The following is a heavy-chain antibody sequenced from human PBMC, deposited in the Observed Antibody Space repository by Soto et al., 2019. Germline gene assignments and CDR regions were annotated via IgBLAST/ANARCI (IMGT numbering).Heavy chain of an antibody. CDR1: GGSISSSSYY. J-gene: IGHJ6*02. CDR2: IYYSGST. V-gene: IGHV4-39*01. Sequence: SETLSLTCTVSGGSISSSSYYWGWIRQPPGKGLEWIGSIYYSGSTYYNQSLKSRVTISVDTSKNQFSLKLSSVTAADTAVYFCVRQHGITMIVVVNLFGMDVWGQGTTVTVSS. CDR3: VRQHGITMIVVVNLFGMDV. D-gene: IGHD3-22*01.